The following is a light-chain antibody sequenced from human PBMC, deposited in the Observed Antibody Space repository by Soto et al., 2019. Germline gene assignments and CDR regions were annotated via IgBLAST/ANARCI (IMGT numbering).Light chain of an antibody. CDR1: QSLLHSNGYNY. V-gene: IGKV2-28*01. Sequence: DIVMTQSPLSLPVTPGEPASISCRSSQSLLHSNGYNYLDWYVQKPGQSPQLLIFLGSYRASGVPDRFSGSGSGTDFTLRISRVEAEDVGVYYCMQAVYTRTFGPGTKVDIK. J-gene: IGKJ1*01. CDR3: MQAVYTRT. CDR2: LGS.